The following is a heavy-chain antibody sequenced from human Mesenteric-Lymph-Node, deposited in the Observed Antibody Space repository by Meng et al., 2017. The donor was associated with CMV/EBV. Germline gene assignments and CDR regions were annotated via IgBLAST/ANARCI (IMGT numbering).Heavy chain of an antibody. V-gene: IGHV3-48*03. D-gene: IGHD4-11*01. CDR2: IGISGSTI. CDR3: ARDATTVSYYYGVDV. CDR1: GFTFSSYE. Sequence: GGSLRLSCAASGFTFSSYEMNWVRQVPGKGLEWISYIGISGSTITYADSVKGRFTISRDNAQNSLYLQMHSLRAEDTAIYYCARDATTVSYYYGVDVWGQGTTVTVSS. J-gene: IGHJ6*02.